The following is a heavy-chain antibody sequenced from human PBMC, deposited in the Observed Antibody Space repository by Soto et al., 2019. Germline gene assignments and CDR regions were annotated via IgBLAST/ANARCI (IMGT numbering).Heavy chain of an antibody. D-gene: IGHD3-22*01. CDR1: GLSVSNYW. J-gene: IGHJ4*02. V-gene: IGHV3-74*01. CDR3: ASTQFLIIVARGNY. Sequence: PGESLKISCAASGLSVSNYWMHWVRQTPGKGLVWVSRINSDDTSSSYAASVKGRFTISRDNSKNTLYLQMNNLRPEDTAVYYCASTQFLIIVARGNYWGQGTLVTVSS. CDR2: INSDDTSS.